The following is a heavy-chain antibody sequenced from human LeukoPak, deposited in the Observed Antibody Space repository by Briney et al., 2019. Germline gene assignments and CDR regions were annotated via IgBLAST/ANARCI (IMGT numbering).Heavy chain of an antibody. V-gene: IGHV1-18*01. CDR2: ICAYNGNT. CDR3: ARDGLYSGSYPSPGY. D-gene: IGHD1-26*01. Sequence: GASVKVSCKASGYTFTSYGISWVRQAPGQGLEWMGWICAYNGNTNYAQKLQGRVTMTTDTSTSTAYMELRSLRSDDTAVYYCARDGLYSGSYPSPGYWGQGTLVTVSS. J-gene: IGHJ4*02. CDR1: GYTFTSYG.